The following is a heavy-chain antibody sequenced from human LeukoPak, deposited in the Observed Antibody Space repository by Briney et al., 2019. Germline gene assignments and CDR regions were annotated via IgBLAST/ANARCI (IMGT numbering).Heavy chain of an antibody. J-gene: IGHJ4*02. Sequence: GGSLRLSCAASGFTFHDYTLNWVRQAPGRGLEWISYIGLGSGFVSYSDSVKGRFTISRDTARNSVDLQMNSLRADDTAVYYCARDHKWAFDYWGQATLVTVSS. CDR1: GFTFHDYT. V-gene: IGHV3-21*05. CDR3: ARDHKWAFDY. D-gene: IGHD1-26*01. CDR2: IGLGSGFV.